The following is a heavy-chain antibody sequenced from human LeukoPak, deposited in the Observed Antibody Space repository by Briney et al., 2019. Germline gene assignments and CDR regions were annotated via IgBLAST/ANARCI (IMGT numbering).Heavy chain of an antibody. J-gene: IGHJ4*02. D-gene: IGHD5-24*01. Sequence: GGSLRLSCAASGFTFRSYAMQWVRQAPGKGLEWVSYITYNSGTIFYADSVKGRFTISRDNSKNTLHLQMSSLRAEDTAVYYCVKDSEMAPKWGALDYWGQGTLVTVSS. CDR3: VKDSEMAPKWGALDY. CDR2: ITYNSGTI. V-gene: IGHV3-64D*06. CDR1: GFTFRSYA.